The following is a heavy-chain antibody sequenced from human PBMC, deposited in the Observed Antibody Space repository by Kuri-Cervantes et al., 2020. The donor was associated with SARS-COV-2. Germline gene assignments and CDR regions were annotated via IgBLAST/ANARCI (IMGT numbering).Heavy chain of an antibody. V-gene: IGHV3-30-3*01. J-gene: IGHJ4*02. D-gene: IGHD4-11*01. CDR2: VSYNGTNK. CDR3: TREAYDYNMGFDS. CDR1: GFNYLNYA. Sequence: GESLKISCSASGFNYLNYAIHWVRQAPGTGLEWVAVVSYNGTNKCYADSVKGRFTISRDNSRNIVYLQMNSLRPEDTALYYCTREAYDYNMGFDSWGQGTLVTVSS.